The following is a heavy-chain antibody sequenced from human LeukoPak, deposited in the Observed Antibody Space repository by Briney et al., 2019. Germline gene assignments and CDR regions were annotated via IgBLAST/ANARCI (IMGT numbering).Heavy chain of an antibody. D-gene: IGHD3-9*01. J-gene: IGHJ4*02. V-gene: IGHV3-23*01. CDR3: AKNYDILTGLPDY. CDR1: GFPFSCYA. CDR2: ISGSGGST. Sequence: GGSLRLSCAASGFPFSCYAMSWVRQAPGKGLEWVSAISGSGGSTYYADSVKGRITISRDNSKNTLYLQMNSLRAEDTAVYYCAKNYDILTGLPDYWGQGTLVTVSS.